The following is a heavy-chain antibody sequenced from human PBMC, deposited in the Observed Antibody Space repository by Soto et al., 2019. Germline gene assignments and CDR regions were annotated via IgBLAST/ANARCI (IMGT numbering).Heavy chain of an antibody. CDR3: ARDGDCTGCRCYRNFAVAY. D-gene: IGHD2-15*01. J-gene: IGHJ4*02. CDR1: GFTFSDYY. Sequence: QVQLVESGGGLVKPGGSLRLSCAASGFTFSDYYMTWIRQAPGKGLEWVSYISGSGTTIYYADSVKGRFTISRDNDKNSLYLQMNSLRAEDTAVYYCARDGDCTGCRCYRNFAVAYWGQGTLVTVSS. V-gene: IGHV3-11*01. CDR2: ISGSGTTI.